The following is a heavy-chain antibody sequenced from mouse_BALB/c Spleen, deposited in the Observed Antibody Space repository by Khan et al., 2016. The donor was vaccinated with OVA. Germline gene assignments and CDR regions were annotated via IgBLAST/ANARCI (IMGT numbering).Heavy chain of an antibody. CDR1: GYTFTDFP. CDR3: ARGGGGDRFAY. J-gene: IGHJ3*01. CDR2: VSTNYGDA. V-gene: IGHV1S137*01. Sequence: QVQLQQSGAELVRPGVSLKISCKGSGYTFTDFPMHWVKQSHAKNLEWIGVVSTNYGDATYNQKFTGKATMTVDKSSSTAYMELARLTSEDSAIYVLARGGGGDRFAYWGQGTLVTVSA.